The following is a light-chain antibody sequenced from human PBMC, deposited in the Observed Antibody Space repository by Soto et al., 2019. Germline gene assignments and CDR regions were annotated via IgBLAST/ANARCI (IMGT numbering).Light chain of an antibody. V-gene: IGKV3-11*01. CDR3: QQRDIWPWT. CDR1: QSVNRY. CDR2: DAS. Sequence: EIVWTQSPASLSLSPGGRATVACWASQSVNRYLVWYQQKPGQAPRLLMYDASKRATGIPARFSGSGSGTDFTLTISSLEPEDFAVYYCQQRDIWPWTFGQGTKVAIK. J-gene: IGKJ1*01.